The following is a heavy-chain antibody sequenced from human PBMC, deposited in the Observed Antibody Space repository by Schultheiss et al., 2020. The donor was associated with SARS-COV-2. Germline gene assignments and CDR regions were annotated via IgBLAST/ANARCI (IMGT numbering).Heavy chain of an antibody. D-gene: IGHD2-2*01. CDR1: GGSTSSSSYY. Sequence: GSLRLSCTVSGGSTSSSSYYWGWIRQPPGKGLQWIGSIYYSGSTYYNPSLKSRVTISVDTSKNQFSLKLSSVTAADTAVYYCARQLLPAARAYYGMDVWGQGTTVTVSS. CDR2: IYYSGST. V-gene: IGHV4-39*01. J-gene: IGHJ6*02. CDR3: ARQLLPAARAYYGMDV.